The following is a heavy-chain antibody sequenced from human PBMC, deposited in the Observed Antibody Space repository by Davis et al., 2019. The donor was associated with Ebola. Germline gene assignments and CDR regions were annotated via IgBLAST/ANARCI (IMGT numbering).Heavy chain of an antibody. CDR3: VRGLGMGWFDS. Sequence: ESLKISCAASGFTVSSNYMSWVRQPPGKGLEWIGEINHSGSTNYNPSLKSRVTISVDTSKNQFSLKLNSLTAAGTAVYYCVRGLGMGWFDSWGRGTPVTVSS. CDR1: GFTVSSNY. J-gene: IGHJ5*01. D-gene: IGHD6-13*01. V-gene: IGHV4-34*01. CDR2: INHSGST.